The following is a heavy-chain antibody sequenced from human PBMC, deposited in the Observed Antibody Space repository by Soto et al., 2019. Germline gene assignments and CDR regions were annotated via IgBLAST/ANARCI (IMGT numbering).Heavy chain of an antibody. CDR1: GFTFSSYD. D-gene: IGHD1-26*01. CDR3: ARVKVGATSEDFDY. V-gene: IGHV3-13*01. CDR2: IGTAGDT. J-gene: IGHJ4*02. Sequence: PGGSLRLSCAASGFTFSSYDMHWVRQATGKGLEWVSAIGTAGDTYYPGSVKGRFTISRENAKNSLYLQMNSLRAEDTAVYYCARVKVGATSEDFDYWGQGTLVTVSS.